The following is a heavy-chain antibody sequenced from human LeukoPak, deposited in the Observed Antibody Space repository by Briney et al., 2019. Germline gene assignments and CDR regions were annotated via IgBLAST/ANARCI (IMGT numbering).Heavy chain of an antibody. V-gene: IGHV4-31*02. D-gene: IGHD6-13*01. CDR3: ARASAAGTHLDY. CDR2: IYYSGST. CDR1: GFTFSSYS. J-gene: IGHJ4*02. Sequence: LRLSCAASGFTFSSYSMNWVRQHPGKGLEWIGYIYYSGSTYYNPSLKSRVTIFVDTSKNQFSLKLSSVTAADTAVYYCARASAAGTHLDYWGQGTLVTVSS.